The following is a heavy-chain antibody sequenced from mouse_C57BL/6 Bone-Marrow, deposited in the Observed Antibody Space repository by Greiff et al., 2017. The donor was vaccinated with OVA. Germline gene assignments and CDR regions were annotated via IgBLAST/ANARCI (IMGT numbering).Heavy chain of an antibody. V-gene: IGHV7-1*01. Sequence: EVQGVESGGGLVQSGRSLRLSCATSGFTFSDFYMEWVRQAPGKGLEWIAASRNKANDYTTEYSASVKGRFIVSRDTSQSILYLQMHALRAEDTAIYYCARDGSYYSPFAYWGQGTLVTVSA. J-gene: IGHJ3*01. CDR3: ARDGSYYSPFAY. D-gene: IGHD2-12*01. CDR1: GFTFSDFY. CDR2: SRNKANDYTT.